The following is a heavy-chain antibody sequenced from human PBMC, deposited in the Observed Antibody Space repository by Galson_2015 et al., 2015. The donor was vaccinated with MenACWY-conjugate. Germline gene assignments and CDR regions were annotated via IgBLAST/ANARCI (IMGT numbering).Heavy chain of an antibody. V-gene: IGHV3-7*03. J-gene: IGHJ6*02. CDR2: INQDGSEK. CDR3: ARLPAGSEIRYFYGMDV. CDR1: GFTFSSNW. Sequence: SLRLSCAASGFTFSSNWMSWARQAPGKGLEWVANINQDGSEKYYVDSMKGRFTISRDDAKNSLYLQMNSLRAEDTAVYYCARLPAGSEIRYFYGMDVWGQGTTVTVSS. D-gene: IGHD5-24*01.